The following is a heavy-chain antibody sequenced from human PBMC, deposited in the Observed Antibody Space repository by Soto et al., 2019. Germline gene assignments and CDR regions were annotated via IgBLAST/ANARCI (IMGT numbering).Heavy chain of an antibody. V-gene: IGHV3-21*01. CDR1: GFTFSSYS. D-gene: IGHD6-6*01. CDR3: ARDGPGSIAAHHDAFDI. CDR2: ISSSSSYI. J-gene: IGHJ3*02. Sequence: GGSLRLSCAASGFTFSSYSMNWVRQAPGKGLEWVSSISSSSSYIYYADSVKGRFTISRDNAKNSLYLQMNSLRAEDTAVYYCARDGPGSIAAHHDAFDIWGQGTMVTVSS.